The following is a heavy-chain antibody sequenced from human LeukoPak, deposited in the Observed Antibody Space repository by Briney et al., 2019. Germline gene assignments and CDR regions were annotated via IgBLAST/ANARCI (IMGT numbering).Heavy chain of an antibody. D-gene: IGHD3-10*01. V-gene: IGHV1-18*01. CDR1: GYTFTSYG. CDR2: ISAYNGNT. J-gene: IGHJ4*02. Sequence: ASVKVSCKASGYTFTSYGISWGRQAPGQGLEWMGWISAYNGNTNYAQKPQGRVTMTTDSSTSTAYMELRSLRSDDTAVYYCARVVGAGFGELSFFDYWGLGTLVTAS. CDR3: ARVVGAGFGELSFFDY.